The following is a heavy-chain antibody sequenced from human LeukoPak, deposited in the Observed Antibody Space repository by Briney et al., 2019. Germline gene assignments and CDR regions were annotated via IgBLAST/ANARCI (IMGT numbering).Heavy chain of an antibody. CDR2: ISGYNGNT. D-gene: IGHD2-2*01. CDR3: ARDGPGYCSSTSCFDQNFDY. Sequence: ASVKVSCKASGYTFINYGINWVRQAPGQGLEWTGWISGYNGNTNYAQKLQGRVTMTTDTSTSTAYMELRSLRSDDTAVYFCARDGPGYCSSTSCFDQNFDYWGQGTLVTVSS. CDR1: GYTFINYG. V-gene: IGHV1-18*01. J-gene: IGHJ4*02.